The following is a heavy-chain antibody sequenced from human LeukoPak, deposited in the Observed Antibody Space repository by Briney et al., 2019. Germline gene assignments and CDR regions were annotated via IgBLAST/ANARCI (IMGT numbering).Heavy chain of an antibody. CDR1: GGTFSSYA. V-gene: IGHV1-69*05. D-gene: IGHD1-14*01. CDR3: IKDMDPTLTKRPGYFDK. CDR2: IIPIFGTA. J-gene: IGHJ3*02. Sequence: GSSVKVSCKASGGTFSSYAISWVRQASGQGLEWMGGIIPIFGTANYAQKFQGRVTITTDESTSTAYMELSSLRPEDTAFYYCIKDMDPTLTKRPGYFDKWGQGTMVTVSS.